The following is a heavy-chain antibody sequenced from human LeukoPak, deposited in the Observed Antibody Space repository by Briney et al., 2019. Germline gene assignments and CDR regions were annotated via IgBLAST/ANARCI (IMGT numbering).Heavy chain of an antibody. CDR3: AGDFTSYYDSSGSNDAFDI. J-gene: IGHJ3*02. CDR2: IYTSGST. CDR1: GGSISSYY. V-gene: IGHV4-4*07. D-gene: IGHD3-22*01. Sequence: KTSETLSLTCTVSGGSISSYYWSWIRQPAGKGLEWIGRIYTSGSTNYNPSLKSRVTMSVDTSKNQFSLKLSSVTAADTAVYYCAGDFTSYYDSSGSNDAFDIWGQGTMVTVSS.